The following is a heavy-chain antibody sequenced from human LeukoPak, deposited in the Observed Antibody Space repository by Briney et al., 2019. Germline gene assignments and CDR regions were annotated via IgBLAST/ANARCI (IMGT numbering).Heavy chain of an antibody. CDR2: IHLKGGGT. Sequence: ASVKVSCTASGQIFTVDSIHWVRQAPGQGLEWMGWIHLKGGGTHRAQKFQDRVTMTQGTSVSTAYMELSRLRSDDMAVYYCARISRYGSGNDAFDIWGQGTMVTVSS. J-gene: IGHJ3*02. CDR1: GQIFTVDS. CDR3: ARISRYGSGNDAFDI. D-gene: IGHD3-10*01. V-gene: IGHV1-2*02.